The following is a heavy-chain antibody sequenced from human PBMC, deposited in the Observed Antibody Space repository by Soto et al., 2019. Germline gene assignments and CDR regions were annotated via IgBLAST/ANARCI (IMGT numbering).Heavy chain of an antibody. D-gene: IGHD2-2*01. V-gene: IGHV1-18*04. CDR1: GYTFTSYG. J-gene: IGHJ4*02. Sequence: ASVKVSCNASGYTFTSYGISWVRQAPGQGLEWMGWLSAYNGNTNYAQKLQGRVTMTTDTSTSTAYMELRSLRSDETAVYYCARGGYCSSTSCPNAVDYWGQGTLVTVSS. CDR2: LSAYNGNT. CDR3: ARGGYCSSTSCPNAVDY.